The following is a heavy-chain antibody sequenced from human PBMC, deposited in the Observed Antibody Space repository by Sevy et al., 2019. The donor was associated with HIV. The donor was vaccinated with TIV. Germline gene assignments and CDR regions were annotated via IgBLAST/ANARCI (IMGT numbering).Heavy chain of an antibody. CDR1: GFTFSSYA. J-gene: IGHJ6*02. V-gene: IGHV3-30-3*01. CDR3: ARDLGKGPYRFYGMDV. Sequence: GGSVRLSCAASGFTFSSYAMHWVRQAPGKGLEWVAVISYDGSNKYYADSVKGRFTISRDNSKNTLYLQMNSLRAEDTAVYYCARDLGKGPYRFYGMDVWGQGTTVTVSS. CDR2: ISYDGSNK. D-gene: IGHD4-4*01.